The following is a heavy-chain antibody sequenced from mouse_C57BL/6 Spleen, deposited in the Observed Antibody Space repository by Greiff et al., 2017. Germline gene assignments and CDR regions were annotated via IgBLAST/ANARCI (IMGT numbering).Heavy chain of an antibody. CDR2: IRNKANNHAT. D-gene: IGHD2-3*01. V-gene: IGHV6-6*01. J-gene: IGHJ4*01. CDR1: GFTFSDAW. CDR3: TRPDDIYDGYYEGAMDY. Sequence: EVKLEESGGGLVQPGGSMKLSCAASGFTFSDAWMDWVRQSPEKGLEWVAEIRNKANNHATYYAESVKGRFTISRDDSKSSVYLQMNSLRAEDTGIYYCTRPDDIYDGYYEGAMDYWGQGTSVTVSS.